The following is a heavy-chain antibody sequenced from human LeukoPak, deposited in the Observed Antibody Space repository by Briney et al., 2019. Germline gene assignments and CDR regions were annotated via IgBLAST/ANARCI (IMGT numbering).Heavy chain of an antibody. CDR2: INPNSGCT. D-gene: IGHD3-9*01. CDR1: GYTFTNYY. Sequence: ASVKVSCKASGYTFTNYYMHWVRQAPGQGLEWMGWINPNSGCTNYAQKFQGRVTMTRDTSVSTVYMELSRLRSDDTAVYYCARDYDSLPRDFWGQGTLVTVSS. J-gene: IGHJ4*02. CDR3: ARDYDSLPRDF. V-gene: IGHV1-2*02.